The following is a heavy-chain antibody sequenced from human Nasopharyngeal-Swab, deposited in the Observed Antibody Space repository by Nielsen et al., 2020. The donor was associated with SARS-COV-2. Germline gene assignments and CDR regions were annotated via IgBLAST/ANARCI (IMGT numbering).Heavy chain of an antibody. J-gene: IGHJ6*03. CDR1: GFGVSTNY. V-gene: IGHV3-66*01. Sequence: GESLKISCAASGFGVSTNYMSWVRQAPGKGLEWMSVIYPGGGTNYADSVKGRFTISRDYSKNTLYLQMNSLRVEDTAIYYCARGADVYCSGGSCYSEYYYYMDVWGRGTTVTVSS. D-gene: IGHD2-15*01. CDR2: IYPGGGT. CDR3: ARGADVYCSGGSCYSEYYYYMDV.